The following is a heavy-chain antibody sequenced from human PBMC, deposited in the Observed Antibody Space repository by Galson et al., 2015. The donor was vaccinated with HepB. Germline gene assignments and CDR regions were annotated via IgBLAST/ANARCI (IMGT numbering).Heavy chain of an antibody. CDR3: ARTRRAATLWYYYYYMDV. Sequence: SLRLSCAASGFTVSSNYMSWVRQAPGKGLEWVSVIYSGGSTYYADSVKGRFTISRDNSKNTLYLQMNSLRAEDTAVYYCARTRRAATLWYYYYYMDVWGKVTTVTVSS. CDR1: GFTVSSNY. CDR2: IYSGGST. D-gene: IGHD2-15*01. J-gene: IGHJ6*03. V-gene: IGHV3-53*01.